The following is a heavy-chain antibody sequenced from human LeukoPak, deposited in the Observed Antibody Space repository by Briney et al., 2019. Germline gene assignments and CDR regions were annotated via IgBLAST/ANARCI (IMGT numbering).Heavy chain of an antibody. D-gene: IGHD2-15*01. CDR1: GGSISSYY. J-gene: IGHJ4*02. Sequence: ETLSLTCTVSGGSISSYYWSWVRQAPGKGLEWVGRIKSKTDGGTTDYAAPVKGRFTISRDDSKNTLYLQMNSLKTEDTAVYYCTTDQNLVVVADDYWGQGTLVTVSS. V-gene: IGHV3-15*01. CDR3: TTDQNLVVVADDY. CDR2: IKSKTDGGTT.